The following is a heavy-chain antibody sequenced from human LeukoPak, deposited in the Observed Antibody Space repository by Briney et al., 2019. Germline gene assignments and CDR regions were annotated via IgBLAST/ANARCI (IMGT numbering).Heavy chain of an antibody. D-gene: IGHD2-2*01. Sequence: GGSLRLSCAASGFTFSRYWMSWVRQAPGKGPEWVANIKHDGSEEHYVDSVKGRFTISKDNAKNSLYLQMNTLRVEDTAVYYCARGKVSTSCYDYWGQGTLVTVSS. J-gene: IGHJ4*02. CDR3: ARGKVSTSCYDY. V-gene: IGHV3-7*03. CDR2: IKHDGSEE. CDR1: GFTFSRYW.